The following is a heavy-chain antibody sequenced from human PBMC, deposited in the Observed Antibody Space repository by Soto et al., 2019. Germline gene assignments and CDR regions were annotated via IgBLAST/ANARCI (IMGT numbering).Heavy chain of an antibody. Sequence: AFRKDCCKVSGYTLTELSLHWVRHAPGKGLEWMGGFDPEDGETIYAQKFQGRVTMTEDTSTDTAYMELSSLRSEDTAVYYCATKVPEWELLAVWAFDIWGQGTMVTVSS. CDR2: FDPEDGET. D-gene: IGHD1-26*01. V-gene: IGHV1-24*01. J-gene: IGHJ3*02. CDR3: ATKVPEWELLAVWAFDI. CDR1: GYTLTELS.